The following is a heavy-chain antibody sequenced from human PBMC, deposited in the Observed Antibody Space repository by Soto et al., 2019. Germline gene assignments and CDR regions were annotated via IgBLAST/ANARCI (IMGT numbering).Heavy chain of an antibody. CDR1: GYTLTELS. CDR2: FDPEDGET. J-gene: IGHJ4*02. CDR3: ARDKGYCSDTSCPDFDY. D-gene: IGHD2-15*01. Sequence: ASVKVSCKVSGYTLTELSMHWVRQAPGKGLEWMGGFDPEDGETIYAQKFQGRFTMAEDTSTNTAYMELSSLRSEDTAVYYCARDKGYCSDTSCPDFDYWGQGTLVTVSS. V-gene: IGHV1-24*01.